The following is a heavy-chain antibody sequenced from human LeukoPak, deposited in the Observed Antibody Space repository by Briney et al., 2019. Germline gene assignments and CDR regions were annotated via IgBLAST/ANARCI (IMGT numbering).Heavy chain of an antibody. J-gene: IGHJ3*02. CDR2: MNSDVSST. CDR3: ATGHYYDSSGYYPLPDAFDI. D-gene: IGHD3-22*01. Sequence: RGCLRLSCAASGFTLSRYWMHWVRQAPGEGLVWVSRMNSDVSSTNYADSVKGRFTISRDNAKNNLYLQMNSLRAEDTAVYHCATGHYYDSSGYYPLPDAFDIWGQGTMVTVSS. V-gene: IGHV3-74*01. CDR1: GFTLSRYW.